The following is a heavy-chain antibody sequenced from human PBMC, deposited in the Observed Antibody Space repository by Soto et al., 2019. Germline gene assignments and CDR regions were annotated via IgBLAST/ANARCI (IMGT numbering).Heavy chain of an antibody. CDR2: IYSGGST. CDR1: GFTVSSNY. Sequence: GGSLRLSCAASGFTVSSNYMSWVRQAPGKGLEWVSVIYSGGSTYYADSVKGRFTISRDNSKNTLYLQMNSLRAEDTAVYYCARPRKDGYNTYYYYGMDVWGQGTTVTVS. J-gene: IGHJ6*02. V-gene: IGHV3-53*01. CDR3: ARPRKDGYNTYYYYGMDV. D-gene: IGHD5-12*01.